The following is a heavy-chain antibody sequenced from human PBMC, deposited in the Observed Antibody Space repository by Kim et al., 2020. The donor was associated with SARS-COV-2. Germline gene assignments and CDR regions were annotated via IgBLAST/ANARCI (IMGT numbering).Heavy chain of an antibody. J-gene: IGHJ5*02. D-gene: IGHD3-3*01. CDR2: IYYSGST. CDR1: GYD. Sequence: GYDWSWIRQHPGKGLEWIGYIYYSGSTYYNPSLKSRVTISVDTSKNQFSLKLSSVTAADTAVYYCARVLGAITIFGVVIVNWFDPWGQGTLAT. V-gene: IGHV4-31*02. CDR3: ARVLGAITIFGVVIVNWFDP.